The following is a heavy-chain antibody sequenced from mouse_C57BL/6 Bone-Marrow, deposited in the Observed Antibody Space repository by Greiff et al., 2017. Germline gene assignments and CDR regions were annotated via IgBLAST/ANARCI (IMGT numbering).Heavy chain of an antibody. J-gene: IGHJ3*01. V-gene: IGHV1-19*01. Sequence: VQLQQSGPVLVKPGASVKMSCKASGYTFTDYYMNWVKQSHGKSLEWIGVINPYNGGTSYNQKFKGKATLTVDKSSSTAYMELNSLTSEDSAVDYCARRAKLLRFAYWGQGTLVTVSA. D-gene: IGHD1-1*01. CDR1: GYTFTDYY. CDR3: ARRAKLLRFAY. CDR2: INPYNGGT.